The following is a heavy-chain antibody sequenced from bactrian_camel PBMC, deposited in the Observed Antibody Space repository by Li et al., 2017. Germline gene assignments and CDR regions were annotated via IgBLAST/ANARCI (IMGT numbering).Heavy chain of an antibody. CDR3: AADPSCIGWVNPLSPRISEADFGY. V-gene: IGHV3S6*01. CDR2: ISSDGGKT. CDR1: GFTFSSAL. Sequence: HVQLVESGGGSVQPGGSLRLSCVASGFTFSSALMKWVRRAPGKGLEWVSSISSDGGKTFYTSSVKGRFTISRDNAKNTLYLQLNSLKPEDTGMYYCAADPSCIGWVNPLSPRISEADFGYWGQGTQVTVS. D-gene: IGHD4*01. J-gene: IGHJ6*01.